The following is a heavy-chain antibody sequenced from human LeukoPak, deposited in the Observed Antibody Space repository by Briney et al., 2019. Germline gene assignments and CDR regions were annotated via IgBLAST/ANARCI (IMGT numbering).Heavy chain of an antibody. J-gene: IGHJ6*02. Sequence: GGSLRLSCAVSGFTFSSYGMHWVRQAPGKGLEWVAVIWYDGSNKYYADSVKGRFTISRDNSKNTLYLQMNSLRAEDTAVYYCARGGYCSSTSCPHYYYGMDVWGQGTTVTVSS. CDR1: GFTFSSYG. V-gene: IGHV3-33*08. D-gene: IGHD2-2*01. CDR2: IWYDGSNK. CDR3: ARGGYCSSTSCPHYYYGMDV.